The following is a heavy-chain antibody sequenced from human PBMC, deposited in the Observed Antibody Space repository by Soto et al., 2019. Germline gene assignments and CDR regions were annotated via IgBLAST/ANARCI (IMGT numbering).Heavy chain of an antibody. V-gene: IGHV4-4*02. Sequence: QVQLQESGPGLVKPSGTLSLTCAVSGGSISSTNWWSWVRQPPGKGLEWIGEIYHSGSTNYSPSLKIRVTISVDKSKNQFSLKLSSVTAADTAVYYCATAVSGKIGGDWLDPWGQGTLVTVSS. D-gene: IGHD6-19*01. CDR2: IYHSGST. J-gene: IGHJ5*02. CDR1: GGSISSTNW. CDR3: ATAVSGKIGGDWLDP.